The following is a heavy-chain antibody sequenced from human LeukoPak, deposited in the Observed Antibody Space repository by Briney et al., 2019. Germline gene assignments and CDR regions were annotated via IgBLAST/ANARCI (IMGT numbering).Heavy chain of an antibody. CDR1: VGSFSGCY. CDR2: INHSGST. J-gene: IGHJ3*02. V-gene: IGHV4-34*01. D-gene: IGHD7-27*01. Sequence: SYTVSLTCPGYVGSFSGCYLRWLGQPPAKGLDGIGEINHSGSTNYNPSLKSRVTISVDTSKNQFSLKLSSVTAADTAVYYCARAYWGSRKPPDAFDIWGQGTMVTVSS. CDR3: ARAYWGSRKPPDAFDI.